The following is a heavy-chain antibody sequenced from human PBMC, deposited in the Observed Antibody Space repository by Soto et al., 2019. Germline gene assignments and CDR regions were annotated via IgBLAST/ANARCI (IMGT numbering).Heavy chain of an antibody. Sequence: ASVTVSCTASGSSFSTDGIIWVRQAPGQGLEWMGWISTSNGYTNYAQKFQGRVSMTTDTSTNTAYMEVRSLRSDDTAFYFCARDRSFALLEWSPSDSYGMDVWGQGTSVTVSS. D-gene: IGHD3-3*01. V-gene: IGHV1-18*01. CDR2: ISTSNGYT. J-gene: IGHJ6*02. CDR3: ARDRSFALLEWSPSDSYGMDV. CDR1: GSSFSTDG.